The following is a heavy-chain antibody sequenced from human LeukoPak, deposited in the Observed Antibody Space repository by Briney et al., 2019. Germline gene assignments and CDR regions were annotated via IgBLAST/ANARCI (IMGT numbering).Heavy chain of an antibody. V-gene: IGHV4-4*07. Sequence: SEILSLTCTVSGGSINTYYWSWIRQPAGKGLEWIGRLSTSGSTNFNSSLKSRVTMSVDTSKNHFSLKLSSVTAADTAMYYCARGYNYAFDYWGQGILVTVSS. J-gene: IGHJ4*02. CDR3: ARGYNYAFDY. CDR1: GGSINTYY. CDR2: LSTSGST. D-gene: IGHD1-20*01.